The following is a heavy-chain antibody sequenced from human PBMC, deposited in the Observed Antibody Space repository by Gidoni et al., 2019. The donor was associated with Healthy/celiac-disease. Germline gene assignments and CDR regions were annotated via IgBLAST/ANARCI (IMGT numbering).Heavy chain of an antibody. V-gene: IGHV3-33*01. CDR1: GFPFRSYG. CDR3: ARDLYCSSTSCHLPPYGMDV. D-gene: IGHD2-2*01. Sequence: QVPLVESGGGVVQPGRSLRLPCAASGFPFRSYGMPWVRQAPGKGLEWVAVIWYDGSNKYYADSVKGRFTISRDNSKNTLYLQMNSLRAEDTAVYYCARDLYCSSTSCHLPPYGMDVWGQGTTVTVSS. J-gene: IGHJ6*02. CDR2: IWYDGSNK.